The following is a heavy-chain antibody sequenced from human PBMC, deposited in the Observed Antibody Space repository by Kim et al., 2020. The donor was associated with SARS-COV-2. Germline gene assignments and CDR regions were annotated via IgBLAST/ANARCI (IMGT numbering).Heavy chain of an antibody. V-gene: IGHV5-51*01. D-gene: IGHD3-9*01. J-gene: IGHJ6*01. CDR1: GYSFTSYW. CDR3: ARHGWYVSLTGYYPRGGMVV. Sequence: GESLKISCKGSGYSFTSYWIGWVRQMPGKGLEWMGIIYPGDSDTRYSPSFQGQVTISADKSISTAYLQWSSLKASDAAMYYCARHGWYVSLTGYYPRGGMVVGGRGTTVTVAS. CDR2: IYPGDSDT.